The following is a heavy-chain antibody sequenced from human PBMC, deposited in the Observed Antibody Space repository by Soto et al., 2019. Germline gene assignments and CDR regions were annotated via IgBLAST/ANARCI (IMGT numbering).Heavy chain of an antibody. CDR3: ASRYDSSDY. CDR2: IIPILGIA. Sequence: QVQLVQSGAEVKKPGSSVKVSCKASGGTFSSYTISWVRQAPGQGLEWMGRIIPILGIANSAQKFQGRVTITADKSTSTAYMELSSLRSDDTAVYYCASRYDSSDYWCQGTLVTVSP. J-gene: IGHJ4*02. V-gene: IGHV1-69*02. CDR1: GGTFSSYT. D-gene: IGHD3-22*01.